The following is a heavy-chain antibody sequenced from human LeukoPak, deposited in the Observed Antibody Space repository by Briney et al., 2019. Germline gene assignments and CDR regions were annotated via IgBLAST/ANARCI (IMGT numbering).Heavy chain of an antibody. D-gene: IGHD1-26*01. CDR2: IYTSGSTDYYTSGST. CDR3: AFLSGTYWYFDY. V-gene: IGHV4-4*07. Sequence: SETLSLTCTVSGGSISSYYWSWIRQSAGKGLEWIGHIYTSGSTDYYTSGSTDYNPSLKSRVTISVDKSKNHFSLKLSSVTAADTAEYCAAFLSGTYWYFDYWGQGILVTVSS. CDR1: GGSISSYY. J-gene: IGHJ4*02.